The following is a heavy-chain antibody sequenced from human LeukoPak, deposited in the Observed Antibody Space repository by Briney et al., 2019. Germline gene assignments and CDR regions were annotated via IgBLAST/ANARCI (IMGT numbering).Heavy chain of an antibody. Sequence: GGSLRLSCAASGFTFSSYAMSWVRQAPGKGLEWVSVISGSGGNTYYADSVKGRFTISRDNSRNTLYLQMNSLRAEDTAIYYCAKYGVGATILRYYYYMDVWGKGTTVTVSS. CDR2: ISGSGGNT. V-gene: IGHV3-23*01. CDR3: AKYGVGATILRYYYYMDV. D-gene: IGHD1-26*01. J-gene: IGHJ6*03. CDR1: GFTFSSYA.